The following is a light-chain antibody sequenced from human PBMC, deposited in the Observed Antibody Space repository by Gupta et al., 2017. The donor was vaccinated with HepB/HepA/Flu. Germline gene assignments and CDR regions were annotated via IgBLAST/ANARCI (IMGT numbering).Light chain of an antibody. V-gene: IGLV2-14*03. CDR2: DVS. CDR1: SNDFGDFNY. CDR3: SSFTYTTTLVV. Sequence: QSALTQPASVSGSPGQSITISCTATSNDFGDFNYVSWYQQHPGKAPKLFISDVSNRPSGVSNRFSGSKSGNTASLTISGLQAGDEADYYCSSFTYTTTLVVFGGGTRLTVL. J-gene: IGLJ2*01.